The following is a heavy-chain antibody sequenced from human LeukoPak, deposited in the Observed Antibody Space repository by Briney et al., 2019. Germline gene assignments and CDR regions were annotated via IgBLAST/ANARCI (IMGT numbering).Heavy chain of an antibody. CDR2: ISAYNGNT. CDR3: ARIRDGYNDAYDI. D-gene: IGHD5-24*01. Sequence: ASVKVSCKASGYTFTSYGISWVRQAPGQGLEWMGWISAYNGNTNYAQKLQGRVTMTRDTSTSTIYMELSSLRSEDTAIYYCARIRDGYNDAYDIWGQGTVVTVPS. J-gene: IGHJ3*02. CDR1: GYTFTSYG. V-gene: IGHV1-18*01.